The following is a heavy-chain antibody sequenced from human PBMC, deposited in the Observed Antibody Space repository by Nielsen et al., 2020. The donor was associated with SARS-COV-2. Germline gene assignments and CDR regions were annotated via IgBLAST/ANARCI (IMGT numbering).Heavy chain of an antibody. CDR3: ARGGIQMAGIDYYMDV. CDR2: IWYDGSNK. J-gene: IGHJ6*03. V-gene: IGHV3-33*01. D-gene: IGHD6-19*01. CDR1: GFTFSSYG. Sequence: GGSLRLSCAASGFTFSSYGMHWVRQAPGKGLEWVAVIWYDGSNKYYAGSVKGRFIISRENARNSLYLQMNSLTAGDTAVYFCARGGIQMAGIDYYMDVWGKGTTVTVSS.